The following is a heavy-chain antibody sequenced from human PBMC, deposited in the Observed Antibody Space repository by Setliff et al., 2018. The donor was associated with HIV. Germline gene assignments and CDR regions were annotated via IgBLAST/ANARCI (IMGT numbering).Heavy chain of an antibody. D-gene: IGHD2-21*02. CDR1: GFSLNIAW. Sequence: GGSLRLSCAASGFSLNIAWMNWVRQAPGKGLEWIGRIKNKAAGETTEYAAPVKDRFIISRDDSKNMLYLQMNSLKTEDTALYYCATDNCGGDCYLNYWGPGTLVTVS. J-gene: IGHJ4*02. CDR2: IKNKAAGETT. CDR3: ATDNCGGDCYLNY. V-gene: IGHV3-15*07.